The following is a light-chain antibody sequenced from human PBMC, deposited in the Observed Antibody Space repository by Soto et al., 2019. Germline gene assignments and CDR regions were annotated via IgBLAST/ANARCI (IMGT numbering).Light chain of an antibody. J-gene: IGKJ3*01. CDR2: GAS. Sequence: DIQMTQSPSVVSASVGDTVTVTCRASQGITTFLAWFRQRPGRVPERLIYGASSLQSGVPSRFSGRGSGTDFTLTIGSLQPEDVATYYCQRYNSAPPFTFGPGTKVDIK. CDR3: QRYNSAPPFT. V-gene: IGKV1-17*03. CDR1: QGITTF.